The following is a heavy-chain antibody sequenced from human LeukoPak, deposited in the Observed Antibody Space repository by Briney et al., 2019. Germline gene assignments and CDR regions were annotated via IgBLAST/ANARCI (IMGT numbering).Heavy chain of an antibody. Sequence: PGGSLRLSCAASGFTFSSYAMSWVRQAPGKGLEWVSAISGSGASTYYADSVKGRFTISRDNSKNTLYLQMNSLRAEDTAVYYCAKDYDSSGYYDYWGQGTLVTVSS. CDR3: AKDYDSSGYYDY. D-gene: IGHD3-22*01. CDR2: ISGSGAST. J-gene: IGHJ4*02. V-gene: IGHV3-23*01. CDR1: GFTFSSYA.